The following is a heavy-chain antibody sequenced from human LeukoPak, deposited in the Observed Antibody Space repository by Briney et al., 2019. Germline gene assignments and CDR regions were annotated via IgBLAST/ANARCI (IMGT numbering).Heavy chain of an antibody. V-gene: IGHV3-23*01. CDR1: TFTFSSYA. J-gene: IGHJ5*02. CDR3: TKAFGPGSSQGVRWFDP. Sequence: GGSLRLSCAASTFTFSSYAMNWVRQAPGKGLEWVSGISGSGGSTYHADAVKGRFTFSRDSSKNTLYLQMNSLRAEDTAIYYCTKAFGPGSSQGVRWFDPWGQGTLVTVSS. D-gene: IGHD3/OR15-3a*01. CDR2: ISGSGGST.